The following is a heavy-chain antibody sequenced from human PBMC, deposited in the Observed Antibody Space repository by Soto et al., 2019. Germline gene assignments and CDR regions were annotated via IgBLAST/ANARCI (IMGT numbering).Heavy chain of an antibody. CDR3: ARVQSPDYGDYYLHYYFDY. CDR2: ISSSSSTI. D-gene: IGHD4-17*01. V-gene: IGHV3-48*01. Sequence: EVQLVESGGGLVQPGGSLRLSCAASGFTFSSYSMNWVRQAPGKGLEWVSYISSSSSTIYYADSVKGRFTISRDKAKNSLYLQMNSLRAEDTAVYYCARVQSPDYGDYYLHYYFDYWGQGTLVTVSS. CDR1: GFTFSSYS. J-gene: IGHJ4*02.